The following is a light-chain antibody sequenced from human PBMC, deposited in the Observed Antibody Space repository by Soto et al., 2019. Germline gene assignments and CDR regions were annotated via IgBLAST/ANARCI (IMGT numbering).Light chain of an antibody. CDR2: NTN. CDR3: ALYMGRGISV. V-gene: IGLV8-61*01. CDR1: SGSVSTTYH. J-gene: IGLJ3*02. Sequence: QTVVTQEPSLSVSPGGTVTLTCGLSSGSVSTTYHPSWYQQTPGQPPRTLIYNTNTRSSGVPDRFSGSILGNKAALIITGAQADDESDYYCALYMGRGISVFGGGTKVTVL.